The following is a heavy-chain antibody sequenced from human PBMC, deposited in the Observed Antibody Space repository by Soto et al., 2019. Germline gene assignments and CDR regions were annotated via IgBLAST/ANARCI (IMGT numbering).Heavy chain of an antibody. V-gene: IGHV1-18*01. D-gene: IGHD3-10*01. CDR2: ISAYNGNT. CDR3: AREEWMVRGVIIRDAVDI. J-gene: IGHJ3*02. Sequence: QVQLVQSGAEVKKPGASVKVSCKASGYTFTSYGISWVRQAPGQGLEWMGWISAYNGNTNYAQKLQGRVTMTTDTSTSAAYMELRSLRSDDTAVYYCAREEWMVRGVIIRDAVDIWGQGTMVTVSS. CDR1: GYTFTSYG.